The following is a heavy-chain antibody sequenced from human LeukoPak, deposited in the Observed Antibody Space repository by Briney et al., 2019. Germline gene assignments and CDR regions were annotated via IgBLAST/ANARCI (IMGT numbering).Heavy chain of an antibody. Sequence: ASVKVSCKASGYTFTGYYMHRVRQAPGQGLEWMGRINPNSGGTNYAQKFQGRVTMTRDTSISTAYMELSRLRSDDTAVYYCATDYGEYNEGDYWGQGNLVSVSS. CDR1: GYTFTGYY. V-gene: IGHV1-2*06. CDR3: ATDYGEYNEGDY. D-gene: IGHD4-17*01. CDR2: INPNSGGT. J-gene: IGHJ4*02.